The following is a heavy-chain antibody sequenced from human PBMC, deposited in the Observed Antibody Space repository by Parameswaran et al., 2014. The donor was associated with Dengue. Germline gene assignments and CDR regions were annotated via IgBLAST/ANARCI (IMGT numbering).Heavy chain of an antibody. V-gene: IGHV1-18*01. CDR3: ARDGSSSSIKYFQH. Sequence: WVRQAPGQGLEWMGWISAYNGNTNYAQKLQGRVTMTTDTSTSTAYMELRSLRSDDTAVYYCARDGSSSSIKYFQHWGQGTLVTVSS. CDR2: ISAYNGNT. D-gene: IGHD6-6*01. J-gene: IGHJ1*01.